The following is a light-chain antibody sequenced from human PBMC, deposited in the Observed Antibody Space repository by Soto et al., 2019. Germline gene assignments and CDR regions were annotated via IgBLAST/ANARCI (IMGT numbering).Light chain of an antibody. J-gene: IGLJ2*01. Sequence: QSALTQPASVSGSPGQSIAISCTGTSSDIGGYNSVSWYQQHPDKAPKLMIYDVSNRPSGVSNRFSGSKSGNTASLTISELQAEDEADYYCSSYTSSSTPVLFGGGTKVTVL. CDR1: SSDIGGYNS. CDR2: DVS. CDR3: SSYTSSSTPVL. V-gene: IGLV2-14*03.